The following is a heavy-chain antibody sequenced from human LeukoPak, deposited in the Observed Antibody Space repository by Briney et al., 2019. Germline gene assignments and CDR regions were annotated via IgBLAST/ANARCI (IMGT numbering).Heavy chain of an antibody. Sequence: SVKVSCKASGCPFTCYYMHWVRPAPGQGLEWMGWINPNSGGTNYPQKFQGRVTMTRDTSISTAYMELSRLRSDDTAVYYCARAMGVIAYYYYGMDVWGQGTTVTVSS. J-gene: IGHJ6*02. D-gene: IGHD3-16*02. V-gene: IGHV1-2*02. CDR1: GCPFTCYY. CDR3: ARAMGVIAYYYYGMDV. CDR2: INPNSGGT.